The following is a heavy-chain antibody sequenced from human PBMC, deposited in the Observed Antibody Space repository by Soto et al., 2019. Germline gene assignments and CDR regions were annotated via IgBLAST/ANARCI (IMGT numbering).Heavy chain of an antibody. CDR1: GGTFSSYA. Sequence: QVQLVQSGAEVKKPGSSVKVSCKASGGTFSSYAISWVRQAPGQGLEWMGGIIPIFGTANYAQKCQGRGTITADESTRTAYMELSSLRSEYTAVYYCAREVVVGATGWFDPLGQGTLVTVSS. J-gene: IGHJ5*02. CDR2: IIPIFGTA. CDR3: AREVVVGATGWFDP. V-gene: IGHV1-69*12. D-gene: IGHD2-15*01.